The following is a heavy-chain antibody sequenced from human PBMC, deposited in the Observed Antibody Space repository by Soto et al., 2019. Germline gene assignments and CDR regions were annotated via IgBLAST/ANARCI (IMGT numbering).Heavy chain of an antibody. Sequence: PGECVTISCKGSGYSFTSYWIGWVLQMPGKGLEWMGMIYPGDSDTRYSPSFQGQVTISADKSISTAYLQWSSLKASDTAMYYCARLVYYDSSGSWAPFMDVWGQGTTVTVSS. CDR1: GYSFTSYW. D-gene: IGHD3-22*01. J-gene: IGHJ6*01. CDR2: IYPGDSDT. V-gene: IGHV5-51*01. CDR3: ARLVYYDSSGSWAPFMDV.